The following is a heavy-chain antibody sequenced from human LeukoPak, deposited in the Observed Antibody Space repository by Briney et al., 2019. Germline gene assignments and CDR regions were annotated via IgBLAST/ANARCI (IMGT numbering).Heavy chain of an antibody. CDR1: GYTFTGYY. J-gene: IGHJ6*02. CDR3: ARRRSDYYGMDV. V-gene: IGHV1-2*02. CDR2: INPNSGGT. Sequence: ASVKVSCKASGYTFTGYYMHWVRQAPGQGLEWMGWINPNSGGTNYAQKLQGRVTMTTDTSTSTAYMELRSLRSDDTAVYYCARRRSDYYGMDVWGQGTTVTVSS. D-gene: IGHD1-26*01.